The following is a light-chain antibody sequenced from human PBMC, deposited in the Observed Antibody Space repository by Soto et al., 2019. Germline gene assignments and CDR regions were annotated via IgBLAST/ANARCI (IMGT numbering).Light chain of an antibody. V-gene: IGKV1-5*03. Sequence: DIVMTQSPSTLSASIGDRVTITCRASQKISRWLVWYQQKPGEAPKLLMSKASILDNGVPSRFSGSGSGTEFTLTITSLQPDDFATYYCQHYDISSRSFGQGTRVESK. J-gene: IGKJ1*01. CDR1: QKISRW. CDR3: QHYDISSRS. CDR2: KAS.